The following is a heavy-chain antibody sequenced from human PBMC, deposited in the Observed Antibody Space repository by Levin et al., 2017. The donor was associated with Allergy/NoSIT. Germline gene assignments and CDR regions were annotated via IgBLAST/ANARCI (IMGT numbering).Heavy chain of an antibody. CDR3: ARETRVAHTFGPWAFDP. J-gene: IGHJ5*02. CDR1: GYTFTDYY. Sequence: ASVKVSCKTSGYTFTDYYIHWVRQAPGQGLEWMGWINPNRANTNYAQNFKGRVSMTRDTSTFTAYMELKRLTSDDSAVYYCARETRVAHTFGPWAFDPWGQGTLVTVSS. D-gene: IGHD5-12*01. V-gene: IGHV1-2*02. CDR2: INPNRANT.